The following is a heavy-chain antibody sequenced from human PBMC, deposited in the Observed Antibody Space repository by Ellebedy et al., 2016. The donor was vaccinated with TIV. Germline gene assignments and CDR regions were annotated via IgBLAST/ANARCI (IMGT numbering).Heavy chain of an antibody. Sequence: PGGSLRLSCAASGFTFSSYGLYWVRQASGKGPEWAASIQYDESDTHSADSVNGRFTISRDNSKNTLYLQMNSLRAEDTAVYYCAKLIQHTDKGAVDIWGQGTMVTVSS. CDR1: GFTFSSYG. D-gene: IGHD2-21*01. V-gene: IGHV3-30*02. CDR2: IQYDESDT. J-gene: IGHJ3*02. CDR3: AKLIQHTDKGAVDI.